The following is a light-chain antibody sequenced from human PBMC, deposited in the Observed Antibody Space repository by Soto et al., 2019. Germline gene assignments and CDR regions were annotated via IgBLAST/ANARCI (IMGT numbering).Light chain of an antibody. Sequence: EIVLTQSPCTLSLSPGERATLSCRASQSVSSSYLAWYQQKPGQAPRLLIYGASRRATGIPDRFSGSGSGSDFTLTISSLEPDDFAVYYCQQRADWPITFGQGTRLEIK. J-gene: IGKJ5*01. V-gene: IGKV3D-20*02. CDR2: GAS. CDR3: QQRADWPIT. CDR1: QSVSSSY.